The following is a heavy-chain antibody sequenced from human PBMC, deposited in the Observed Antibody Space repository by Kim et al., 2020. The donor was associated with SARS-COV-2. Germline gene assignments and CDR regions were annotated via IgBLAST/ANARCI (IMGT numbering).Heavy chain of an antibody. CDR3: ASLGRIFGVDNVGYYYYYYGMDV. CDR1: GYTFTGYY. J-gene: IGHJ6*02. D-gene: IGHD3-3*01. CDR2: INPNSGGT. V-gene: IGHV1-2*06. Sequence: ASVKVSCKASGYTFTGYYMHWVRQAPGQGLEWMGRINPNSGGTNYAQKFQGRVTMTRDTSISTAYMELSRLRSDDTAVYYCASLGRIFGVDNVGYYYYYYGMDVWGQGTTVTVSS.